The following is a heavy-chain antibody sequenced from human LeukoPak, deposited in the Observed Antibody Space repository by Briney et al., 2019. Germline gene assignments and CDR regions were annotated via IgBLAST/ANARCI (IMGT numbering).Heavy chain of an antibody. CDR1: GGTFSSYA. CDR2: SIPILGIA. D-gene: IGHD6-13*01. V-gene: IGHV1-69*04. CDR3: ARDGYTSIAAAGTRLMDV. J-gene: IGHJ6*02. Sequence: ASVKVSCKASGGTFSSYAISWVRQAPGQGLEWMGRSIPILGIANYAQKFQGRVTITADKSTSTAYMELSSLRSEDTAVYYCARDGYTSIAAAGTRLMDVWGQGTTVTVSS.